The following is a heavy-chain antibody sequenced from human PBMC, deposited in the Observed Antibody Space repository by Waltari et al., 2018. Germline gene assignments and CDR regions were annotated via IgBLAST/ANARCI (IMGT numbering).Heavy chain of an antibody. CDR1: FSGSA. V-gene: IGHV3-73*01. Sequence: FSGSAMHWVRQASGKGLEWVGRIRSKANSYATAYAASVKGRFTISRDDSKNTAYLQMNSLKTEDTAVYYCTRGLVTGYYYGMDVWGQGTTVTVSS. D-gene: IGHD6-19*01. J-gene: IGHJ6*02. CDR2: IRSKANSYAT. CDR3: TRGLVTGYYYGMDV.